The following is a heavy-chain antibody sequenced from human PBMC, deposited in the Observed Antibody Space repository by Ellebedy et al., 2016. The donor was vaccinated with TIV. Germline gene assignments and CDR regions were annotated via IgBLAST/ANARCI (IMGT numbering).Heavy chain of an antibody. D-gene: IGHD2-21*01. V-gene: IGHV3-48*02. CDR3: ARDLLVFQQNDAFDI. CDR1: GFTFSSYS. CDR2: ISSSSSTI. Sequence: PGGSLRLSCAASGFTFSSYSMNWVRQAPGKGLEWVSYISSSSSTIYYADSVKGRFTISRDNAKNSLYLQMNSLRDEDTAVYYCARDLLVFQQNDAFDIWGQGTMVTVSS. J-gene: IGHJ3*02.